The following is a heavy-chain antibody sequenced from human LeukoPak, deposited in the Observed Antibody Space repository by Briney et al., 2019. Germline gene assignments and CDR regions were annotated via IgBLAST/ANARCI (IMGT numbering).Heavy chain of an antibody. CDR1: GYTFTNYY. V-gene: IGHV1-2*02. Sequence: GASVKVSCKASGYTFTNYYMHWVRQAPGQGLEWMGWINPNNGGTNYAQKFQGRVTMTRDTSISTAYMELRRLRSDDTAVYYCARDPGRYFDYWGQGTLVTVSS. CDR3: ARDPGRYFDY. CDR2: INPNNGGT. J-gene: IGHJ4*02.